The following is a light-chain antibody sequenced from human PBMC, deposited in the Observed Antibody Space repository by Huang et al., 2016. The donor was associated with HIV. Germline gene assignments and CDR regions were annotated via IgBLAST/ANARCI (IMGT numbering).Light chain of an antibody. Sequence: EIVMTQSPATLSVAPGERVTLACRASHSVSSNFAWYQQKPGQAPRLLIHGASTRATGIPARFSGSGSGTEFTLAISSLQSEDSGVYFCQQYDNWPLTFGQGTRLEIK. CDR1: HSVSSN. V-gene: IGKV3-15*01. CDR2: GAS. CDR3: QQYDNWPLT. J-gene: IGKJ5*01.